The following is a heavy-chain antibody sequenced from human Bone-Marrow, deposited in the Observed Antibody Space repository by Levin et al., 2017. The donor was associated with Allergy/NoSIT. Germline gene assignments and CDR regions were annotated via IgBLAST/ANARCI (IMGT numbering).Heavy chain of an antibody. Sequence: GGSLRLSCAASGFTFSDYYMTWIRQAPGKGLEWVSYISSSGTTIYYADSVQGRFTISRDNARNSLYLHMNSLRAEETAVDFCAREGRQTRRAVDVWGQGTTVTVSS. CDR2: ISSSGTTI. V-gene: IGHV3-11*01. CDR1: GFTFSDYY. J-gene: IGHJ6*02. D-gene: IGHD1-1*01. CDR3: AREGRQTRRAVDV.